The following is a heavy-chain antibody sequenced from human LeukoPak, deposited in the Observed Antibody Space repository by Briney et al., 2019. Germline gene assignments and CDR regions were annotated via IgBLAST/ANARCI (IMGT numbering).Heavy chain of an antibody. J-gene: IGHJ4*02. Sequence: GGSLRLSCVASRFTSSTYATAWVRQAPGKKLECVAVITGGGTNTYHADSVKGRFTISRDNSKNTLSLQMNSLRVEDTAKYYCAKVTLESCSGSRCYPFDYWGRGTLVTVSS. D-gene: IGHD2-15*01. CDR1: RFTSSTYA. CDR3: AKVTLESCSGSRCYPFDY. V-gene: IGHV3-23*01. CDR2: ITGGGTNT.